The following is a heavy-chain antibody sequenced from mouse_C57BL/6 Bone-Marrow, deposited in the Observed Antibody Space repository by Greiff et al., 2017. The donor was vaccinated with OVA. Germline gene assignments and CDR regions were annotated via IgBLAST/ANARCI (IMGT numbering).Heavy chain of an antibody. CDR2: IWSGGST. Sequence: VQLQQSGPGLVQPSQSLSITCTVSGFSLTSYGVHWVRQSPGKGLEWLGVIWSGGSTDYNAAFISSLSISKDNSKSHVFFKMNSMQAEDTAIYYCARYPLYAPYYFDYWGQGTTLTVSS. V-gene: IGHV2-2*01. D-gene: IGHD1-1*01. CDR3: ARYPLYAPYYFDY. CDR1: GFSLTSYG. J-gene: IGHJ2*01.